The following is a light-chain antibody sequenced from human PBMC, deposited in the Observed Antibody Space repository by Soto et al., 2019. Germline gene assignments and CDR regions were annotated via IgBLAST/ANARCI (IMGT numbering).Light chain of an antibody. CDR2: GNH. CDR3: MCYAGGNNWV. J-gene: IGLJ3*02. V-gene: IGLV1-44*01. Sequence: QSVLTQPPSASGTPGQRVTISCSGSNSNIGKNFVNWYQHVPGTAPKLLIYGNHHRLSGIPDCFSGSKSANTPSLTVSGLQAEDQTDYYCMCYAGGNNWVFGGTTKVTVL. CDR1: NSNIGKNF.